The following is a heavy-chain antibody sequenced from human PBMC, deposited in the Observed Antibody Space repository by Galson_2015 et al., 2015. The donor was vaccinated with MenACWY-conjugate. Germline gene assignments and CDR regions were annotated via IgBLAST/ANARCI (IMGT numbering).Heavy chain of an antibody. CDR2: IWDDESKK. J-gene: IGHJ4*02. CDR1: GFTFTNYG. CDR3: ATDGFSNSICYVDD. Sequence: SVKVSCKASGFTFTNYGFNWVRQAPGKGLEWVGVIWDDESKKYYADTVKGRFTVSRDNSKNTVFLELNSLGADDTAVYYCATDGFSNSICYVDDWGQGTLFSVSS. D-gene: IGHD2/OR15-2a*01. V-gene: IGHV3-33*01.